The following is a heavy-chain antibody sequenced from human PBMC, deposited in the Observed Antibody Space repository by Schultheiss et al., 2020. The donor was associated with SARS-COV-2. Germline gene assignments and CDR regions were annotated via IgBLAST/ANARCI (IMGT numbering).Heavy chain of an antibody. V-gene: IGHV4-31*03. D-gene: IGHD2-21*02. CDR1: GGSISSGGYY. J-gene: IGHJ3*02. CDR3: ARAYCGGDCYLDAFDI. CDR2: IYYSGST. Sequence: SETLSLTCTVSGGSISSGGYYWSWIRQHPGKGLEWIGYIYYSGSTYYNPSLKSRVTISVDRSKNQFSLKLSSVTAADTAVYYCARAYCGGDCYLDAFDIWGQGTTVTVSS.